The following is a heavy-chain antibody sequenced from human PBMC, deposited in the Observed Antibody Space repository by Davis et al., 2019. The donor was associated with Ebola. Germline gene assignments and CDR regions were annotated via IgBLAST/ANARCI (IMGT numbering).Heavy chain of an antibody. CDR2: ISYDGSNK. CDR1: GFTFSSYA. Sequence: GESLKISCAASGFTFSSYAMHWVRQAPGKGLEWVAVISYDGSNKYYADSVKGRFTISRDNSKNTLYLQMNSLRAEDTAVYYCAMGGQTYDYWGQGTLVTVSS. J-gene: IGHJ4*02. D-gene: IGHD1-26*01. V-gene: IGHV3-30-3*01. CDR3: AMGGQTYDY.